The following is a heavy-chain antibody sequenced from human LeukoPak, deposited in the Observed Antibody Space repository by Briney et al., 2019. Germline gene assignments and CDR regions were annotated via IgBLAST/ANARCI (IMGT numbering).Heavy chain of an antibody. CDR3: ARDRGYSSGWYVSGEDYFDY. CDR1: GYTFTSYD. CDR2: MNPNSGNT. D-gene: IGHD6-19*01. V-gene: IGHV1-8*01. Sequence: ASVKVSCKASGYTFTSYDINWVRQATGQGLEWMGWMNPNSGNTGYAQKFQGGVTMTRNTSISTAYMELRSLRSDDTAVYYCARDRGYSSGWYVSGEDYFDYWGQGTLVTVSS. J-gene: IGHJ4*02.